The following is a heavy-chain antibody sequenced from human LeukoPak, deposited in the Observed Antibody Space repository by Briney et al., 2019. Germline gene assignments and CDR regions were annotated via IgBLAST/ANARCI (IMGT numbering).Heavy chain of an antibody. CDR3: AGYSGYDWDYYYGMDV. CDR1: GGSISSSSYY. V-gene: IGHV4-39*01. Sequence: KASETLSLTCTVSGGSISSSSYYWGWIRQPPGKGLEWIGSIYYSGSTYYNPSLKSRVTISVDTSKNQFSLKLSSVTAADTAVYYCAGYSGYDWDYYYGMDVWGQGTTVTVSS. D-gene: IGHD5-12*01. CDR2: IYYSGST. J-gene: IGHJ6*02.